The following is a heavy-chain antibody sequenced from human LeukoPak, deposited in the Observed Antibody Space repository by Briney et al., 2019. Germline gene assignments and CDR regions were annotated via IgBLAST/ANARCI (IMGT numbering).Heavy chain of an antibody. CDR2: ISGSGGST. CDR3: TRSYGDYPYYYYGMDV. J-gene: IGHJ6*02. D-gene: IGHD4-17*01. CDR1: GLTFSSYA. V-gene: IGHV3-23*01. Sequence: PGGSLRLSCAASGLTFSSYAMSWARQAPGKGLEWVSAISGSGGSTYYADSVKGRFTISRDNSKNTLYLQMNSLRAEDTAVYYCTRSYGDYPYYYYGMDVWGRGTTVTVSS.